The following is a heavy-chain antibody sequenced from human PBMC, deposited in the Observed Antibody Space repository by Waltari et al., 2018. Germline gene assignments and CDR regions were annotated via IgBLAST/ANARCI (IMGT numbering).Heavy chain of an antibody. Sequence: QVQLVESGGGVVQPGRSLRLSCAASGFTFSSYGMHWVRQAPGKGLEWVAVIWYDGSNKYFADSVKGRFTISRDNSKNTLYLQMNGLRAEDMAVYYGARGGGADDFWSPLGMDVWGQGTTVTVSS. V-gene: IGHV3-33*01. D-gene: IGHD3-3*01. CDR2: IWYDGSNK. J-gene: IGHJ6*02. CDR3: ARGGGADDFWSPLGMDV. CDR1: GFTFSSYG.